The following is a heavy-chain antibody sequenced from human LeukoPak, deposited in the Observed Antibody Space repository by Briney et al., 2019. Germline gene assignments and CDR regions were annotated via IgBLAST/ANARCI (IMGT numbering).Heavy chain of an antibody. CDR3: ARDGPSVYFDY. CDR2: INHSGST. V-gene: IGHV4-34*01. CDR1: GGSLSAYY. Sequence: SETLSLTCAVYGGSLSAYYWSWIRQPPGKGLEWIGEINHSGSTNYNPSLKSRVTISVDTSKNHFSLKLDSVTAADTAVYYCARDGPSVYFDYWGQGTLVTVSS. J-gene: IGHJ4*02.